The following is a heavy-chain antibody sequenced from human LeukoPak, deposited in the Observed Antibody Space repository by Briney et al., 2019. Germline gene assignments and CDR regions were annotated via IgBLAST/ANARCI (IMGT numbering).Heavy chain of an antibody. Sequence: PGGSLRLSCAASGFTFSSYSMNWVRQAPGKGLEWVSSISSSSYIYYADSVKGRFTISRDNSKNTLYVQVNSLRAEDTAVYYCAKDSGWGKAIDIWGQGTMVTVSS. V-gene: IGHV3-21*01. CDR1: GFTFSSYS. CDR2: ISSSSYI. D-gene: IGHD3-16*01. CDR3: AKDSGWGKAIDI. J-gene: IGHJ3*02.